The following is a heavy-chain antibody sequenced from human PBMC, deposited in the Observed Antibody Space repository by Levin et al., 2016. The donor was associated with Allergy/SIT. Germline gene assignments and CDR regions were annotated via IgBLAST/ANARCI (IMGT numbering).Heavy chain of an antibody. V-gene: IGHV4/OR15-8*01. J-gene: IGHJ4*02. Sequence: SETLSLTCFVSGYSMKSTDWWSWVRQAPGKGLEWIGEVNQSGSGTYNPSLKSRLSMSVDESKSQLALKLNSVTAADTAVYFCARVYSSGIATYYFDYWGQGALVSVSS. CDR3: ARVYSSGIATYYFDY. D-gene: IGHD3-22*01. CDR2: VNQSGSG. CDR1: GYSMKSTDW.